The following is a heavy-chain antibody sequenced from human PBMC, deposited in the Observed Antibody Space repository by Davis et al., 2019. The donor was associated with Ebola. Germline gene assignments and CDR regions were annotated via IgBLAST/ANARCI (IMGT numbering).Heavy chain of an antibody. J-gene: IGHJ5*02. V-gene: IGHV3-21*01. CDR3: ARTMRAATLEANWFDP. Sequence: SVRGRFTISRDNAKNSLYLQMNSLRAEDTAVYYCARTMRAATLEANWFDPWGQGTLVTVSS. D-gene: IGHD2-15*01.